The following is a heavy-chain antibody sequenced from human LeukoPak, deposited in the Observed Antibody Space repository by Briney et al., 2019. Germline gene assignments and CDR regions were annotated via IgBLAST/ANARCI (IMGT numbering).Heavy chain of an antibody. D-gene: IGHD6-19*01. CDR1: GFTLSSYS. J-gene: IGHJ4*02. Sequence: GGSLRLSCAASGFTLSSYSMNWVRQAPGKGLEWVSSISSSSSYIYYADSVKGRFTISRDNAKNSLYLQMNSLRAEDTAVYYCARRVAVAGHFDYWGQGTLVTVSS. CDR2: ISSSSSYI. V-gene: IGHV3-21*01. CDR3: ARRVAVAGHFDY.